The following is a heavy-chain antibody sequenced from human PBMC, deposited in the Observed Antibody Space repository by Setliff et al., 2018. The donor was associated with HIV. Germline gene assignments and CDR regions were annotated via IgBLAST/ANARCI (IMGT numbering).Heavy chain of an antibody. D-gene: IGHD6-13*01. CDR3: ARDRGVIATHPFDY. CDR1: GYTFTNNG. CDR2: ISGDNGNT. Sequence: ASVKVSCKASGYTFTNNGINWVRQAPGQGLEWMGWISGDNGNTNYAQKFQGRVTITADKSTSTAYMELSSLRSEDTAVYYCARDRGVIATHPFDYWGQGTLVTVSS. V-gene: IGHV1-18*01. J-gene: IGHJ4*02.